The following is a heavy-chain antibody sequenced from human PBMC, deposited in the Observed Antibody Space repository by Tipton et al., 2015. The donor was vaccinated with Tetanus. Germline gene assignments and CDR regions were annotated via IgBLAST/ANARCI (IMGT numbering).Heavy chain of an antibody. J-gene: IGHJ4*02. CDR3: ARVPTNPLAVDRPTDY. V-gene: IGHV1-18*01. CDR2: ISVYNGNT. Sequence: QLVQSGAEVKKPGASVKVSCKASGYTFNTFGISWVRQAPGQGLEWMGWISVYNGNTNYAQNVQGRVTMTTDTPTSTAYMELRSLRSDDTAVYYCARVPTNPLAVDRPTDYWGQGTLVTVSS. D-gene: IGHD6-19*01. CDR1: GYTFNTFG.